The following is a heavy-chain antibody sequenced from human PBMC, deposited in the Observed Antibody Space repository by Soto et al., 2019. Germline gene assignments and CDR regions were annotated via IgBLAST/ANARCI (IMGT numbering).Heavy chain of an antibody. CDR2: IFPGDSDT. J-gene: IGHJ4*02. CDR1: GYTFTSQW. CDR3: ARLVDGYPGY. V-gene: IGHV5-51*01. D-gene: IGHD5-12*01. Sequence: PGESLKISFKASGYTFTSQWIGLVRQKPGKGLEWMGLIFPGDSDTRYSPSFQGQVTISADKSISTAFLQWSSLKASDTAMYYCARLVDGYPGYWGQGTMVTVSS.